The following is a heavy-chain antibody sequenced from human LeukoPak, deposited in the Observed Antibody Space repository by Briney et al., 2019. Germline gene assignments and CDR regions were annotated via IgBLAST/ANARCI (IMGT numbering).Heavy chain of an antibody. CDR3: ARGRPYYFDY. J-gene: IGHJ4*02. CDR1: GFTFSTHS. CDR2: IISSGSTI. V-gene: IGHV3-48*02. Sequence: GGSLRLSCAASGFTFSTHSMNWVRQAPGKELEWVSYIISSGSTINYADSVKGRFTISRDNAKNSLYLQMDDLRDEDTAVYYCARGRPYYFDYWGQGALVTVSS.